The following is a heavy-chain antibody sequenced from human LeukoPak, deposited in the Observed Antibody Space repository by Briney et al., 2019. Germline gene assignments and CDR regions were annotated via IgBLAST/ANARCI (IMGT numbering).Heavy chain of an antibody. Sequence: SETLSLTCTVSGYSISSGYYWGWIRQPPGKGLEWIGSIYHSGSTYYNPSLKSRVTISIDTSKNQFSLRLRSVTAADTAVYYCAREILYDSTGYYLWGQGTVVTVSS. CDR3: AREILYDSTGYYL. CDR2: IYHSGST. V-gene: IGHV4-38-2*02. CDR1: GYSISSGYY. D-gene: IGHD3-22*01. J-gene: IGHJ4*02.